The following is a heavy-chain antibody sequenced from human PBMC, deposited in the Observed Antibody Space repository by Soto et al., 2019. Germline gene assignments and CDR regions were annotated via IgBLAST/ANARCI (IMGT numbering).Heavy chain of an antibody. J-gene: IGHJ4*02. CDR1: GFIFENSG. D-gene: IGHD2-21*01. CDR2: FSWNSGNI. Sequence: EVQLVESGGGLVQPGRSLKLSCAASGFIFENSGMHWVRQAPGKGLEWVSGFSWNSGNIGYADSVKGRFSISRDNAKKSLYLQMNSLRPDDTAFYFCVKAGVRDLIVEVPVYFDIWGLGTLVTVSS. V-gene: IGHV3-9*01. CDR3: VKAGVRDLIVEVPVYFDI.